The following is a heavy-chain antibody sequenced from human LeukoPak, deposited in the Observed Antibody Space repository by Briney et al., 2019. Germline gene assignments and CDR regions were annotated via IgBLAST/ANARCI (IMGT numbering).Heavy chain of an antibody. CDR3: ARADSSGYGFDY. Sequence: SETLSLTCTVSGGSFSSYYWSWIRQPAGKGLEWIGRSYSSGSTNQNPSLKSRVTMSVDTSKNQFSLKLRSVTAADTAMYYCARADSSGYGFDYWGQGTLVTVSS. J-gene: IGHJ4*02. V-gene: IGHV4-4*07. CDR1: GGSFSSYY. CDR2: SYSSGST. D-gene: IGHD3-22*01.